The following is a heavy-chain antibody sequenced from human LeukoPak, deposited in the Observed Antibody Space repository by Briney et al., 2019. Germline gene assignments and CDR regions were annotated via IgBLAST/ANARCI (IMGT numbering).Heavy chain of an antibody. V-gene: IGHV1-2*02. Sequence: ASVKVPCKTSGYTFIDSYIHWVRQAPGQGLEWMGWINPNNGDTIYAQKFQDRVKMTRDPSITTAYMELTKLRSDDTAVYYCARPDYDDDDSSGTHDWGQGTLVTVSS. CDR2: INPNNGDT. CDR1: GYTFIDSY. J-gene: IGHJ4*02. CDR3: ARPDYDDDDSSGTHD. D-gene: IGHD4-17*01.